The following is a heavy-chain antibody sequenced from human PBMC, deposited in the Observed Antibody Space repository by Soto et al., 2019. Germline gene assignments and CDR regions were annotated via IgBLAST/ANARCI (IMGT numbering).Heavy chain of an antibody. CDR2: INHSGST. CDR3: ARERAPLRYFKGWFDP. J-gene: IGHJ5*02. D-gene: IGHD3-9*01. CDR1: GGSFSGYY. Sequence: QVQLQQWGAGLLKPSETLSLTCAVYGGSFSGYYWSWIRQPPGKGLEWIGEINHSGSTNYNPSLKSRVTISVDTSKDQFSLKRSSVTAADTAVYYCARERAPLRYFKGWFDPWGQGTLVTVSS. V-gene: IGHV4-34*01.